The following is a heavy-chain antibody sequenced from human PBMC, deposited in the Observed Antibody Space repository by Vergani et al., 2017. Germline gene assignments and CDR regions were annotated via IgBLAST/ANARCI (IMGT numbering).Heavy chain of an antibody. CDR2: INHSGST. CDR1: GGSFSGYY. Sequence: QVQLQQWGAGLLKPSETLSLTCAVYGGSFSGYYWSWIRQPPGKGLEWIGEINHSGSTNYNPSLKSRVTISVDTSKNQFSLKLSSVTAADTAVYYCARLSLRYCSGGSCYSVHKPYGMDVWGQGTTVTVSS. J-gene: IGHJ6*02. D-gene: IGHD2-15*01. CDR3: ARLSLRYCSGGSCYSVHKPYGMDV. V-gene: IGHV4-34*01.